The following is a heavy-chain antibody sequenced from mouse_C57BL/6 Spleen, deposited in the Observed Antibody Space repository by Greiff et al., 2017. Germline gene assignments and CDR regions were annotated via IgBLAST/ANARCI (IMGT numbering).Heavy chain of an antibody. Sequence: QVQLQQSGAELVRPGTSVKVSCKASGYAFTNYLIEWVKQRPGQGLEWIGVINPGSGGTNYNEKFKGKATLTADKSSSTAYMQLSSLTSEDSAVYFCASSPYYSGFYWGQGTTLTVS. V-gene: IGHV1-54*01. CDR3: ASSPYYSGFY. J-gene: IGHJ2*01. D-gene: IGHD1-1*01. CDR2: INPGSGGT. CDR1: GYAFTNYL.